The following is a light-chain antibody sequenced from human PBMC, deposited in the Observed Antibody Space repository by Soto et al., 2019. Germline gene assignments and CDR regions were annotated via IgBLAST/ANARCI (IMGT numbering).Light chain of an antibody. J-gene: IGKJ1*01. CDR1: QSVSSSY. CDR3: QQYGSSPWT. CDR2: GAS. V-gene: IGKV3-20*01. Sequence: IVLTHSPGTLSLSPLERATLSCMSSQSVSSSYLAWYQQKPGQAPRLLIYGASSRATGIPDRFSGSGSGTDFTLTISRLEPEDFAVYYCQQYGSSPWTFGQGTKVDIK.